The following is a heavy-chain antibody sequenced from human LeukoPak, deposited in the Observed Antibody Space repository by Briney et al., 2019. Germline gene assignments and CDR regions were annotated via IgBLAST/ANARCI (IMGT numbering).Heavy chain of an antibody. CDR3: AKGRYSSSWYYFDY. Sequence: GGSLRLSCAASGFTFSSYWMSWVRQAPGKGLEWVSAISGSGGSTYYADSVKGRFTISRDNSKNTLYLQMNSLRAEDTAVYYCAKGRYSSSWYYFDYWGQGTLVTVSS. CDR1: GFTFSSYW. D-gene: IGHD6-13*01. V-gene: IGHV3-23*01. J-gene: IGHJ4*02. CDR2: ISGSGGST.